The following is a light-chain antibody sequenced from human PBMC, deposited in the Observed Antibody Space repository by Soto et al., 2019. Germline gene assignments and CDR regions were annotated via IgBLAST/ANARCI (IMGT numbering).Light chain of an antibody. J-gene: IGLJ2*01. CDR1: SSDVGGYNY. CDR3: SSYTSNL. CDR2: EVS. Sequence: QSVLTQPASVSGSPGQSITISCTGTSSDVGGYNYVSWYQQHPGKAPKLMIYEVSNRPSGVSNRFSGSKSGNTASLTISGLQAEDEADYYCSSYTSNLFGGGTKLTVL. V-gene: IGLV2-14*01.